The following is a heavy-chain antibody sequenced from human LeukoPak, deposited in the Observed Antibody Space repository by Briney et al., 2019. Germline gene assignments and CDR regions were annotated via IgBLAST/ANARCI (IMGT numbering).Heavy chain of an antibody. Sequence: PGGSLRLSCAASGFTFSIYWMSWVRQAPGKGLEWVANIKQDESEKYYVDSVKGRFTVSRDNAKNSLYLQMDSLRVEDTAVYYCARPRGYRSGGSCFPSDYWGQGTLVTVSS. V-gene: IGHV3-7*03. D-gene: IGHD2-15*01. CDR3: ARPRGYRSGGSCFPSDY. CDR2: IKQDESEK. J-gene: IGHJ4*02. CDR1: GFTFSIYW.